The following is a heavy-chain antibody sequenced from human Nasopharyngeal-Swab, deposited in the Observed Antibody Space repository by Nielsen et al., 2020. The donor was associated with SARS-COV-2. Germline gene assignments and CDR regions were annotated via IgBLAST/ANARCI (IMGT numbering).Heavy chain of an antibody. CDR3: ARDEDNSSSWGDDAFDI. V-gene: IGHV6-1*01. CDR2: TYYRSRWYN. Sequence: WIRQSPSRGLEWLGRTYYRSRWYNDYAVSVKSRITINPDTSKNQFSLQLNSVTPEDTAVYYCARDEDNSSSWGDDAFDIWGLGTMVTVSS. D-gene: IGHD6-13*01. J-gene: IGHJ3*02.